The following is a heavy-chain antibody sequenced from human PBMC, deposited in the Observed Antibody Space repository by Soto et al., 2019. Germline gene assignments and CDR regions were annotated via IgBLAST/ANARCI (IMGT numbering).Heavy chain of an antibody. J-gene: IGHJ6*02. Sequence: ASVKVSCKASGYTFTSYDINWVRQATGQGLEWMGWMNPNSGNTGYAQKFQGRVTMTRNTSISTAYMELSSLRSEDTAVYYCARVRSPYDFWSGYYAPYYYGMDVWG. D-gene: IGHD3-3*01. V-gene: IGHV1-8*01. CDR1: GYTFTSYD. CDR2: MNPNSGNT. CDR3: ARVRSPYDFWSGYYAPYYYGMDV.